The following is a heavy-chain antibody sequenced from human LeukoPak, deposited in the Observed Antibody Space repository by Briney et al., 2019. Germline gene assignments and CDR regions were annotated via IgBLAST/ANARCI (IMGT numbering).Heavy chain of an antibody. CDR3: ARGSCSSASCYTIDY. D-gene: IGHD2-2*02. V-gene: IGHV1-2*02. CDR2: INPNSGGT. J-gene: IGHJ4*02. CDR1: GGTFSSYA. Sequence: ASVKVSCKASGGTFSSYAISWVRQAPGQGLEWMGGINPNSGGTNYAQKFQGRVTMTRDTSISTAYMELSRLRSDDTAVYYCARGSCSSASCYTIDYWGQGTLVTVSS.